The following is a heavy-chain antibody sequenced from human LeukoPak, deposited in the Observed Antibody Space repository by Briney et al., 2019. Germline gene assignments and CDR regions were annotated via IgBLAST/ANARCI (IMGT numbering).Heavy chain of an antibody. D-gene: IGHD3-10*01. CDR2: FDPEDGET. Sequence: VAVTVSCKVSGYTLTELSMHWVRQAPGKGSEWMGGFDPEDGETIYAQKFQGRVTMTEDTSTDTAYMELSSLRSEDTAVYYCATQDYGSGSYYTIWGQGTTVTVSS. V-gene: IGHV1-24*01. J-gene: IGHJ6*02. CDR3: ATQDYGSGSYYTI. CDR1: GYTLTELS.